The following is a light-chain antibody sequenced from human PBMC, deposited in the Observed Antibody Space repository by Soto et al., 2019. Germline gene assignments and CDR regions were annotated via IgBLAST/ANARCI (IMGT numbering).Light chain of an antibody. J-gene: IGLJ2*01. CDR3: GTWDSSLSAVV. V-gene: IGLV1-51*01. CDR1: SSNIGNHY. Sequence: QSVLTQPPSMSAAPGQTVPISCSGGSSNIGNHYVSWYQQVPGTAPKLLIYDNDKRPSGIPDRFSGSKSGTSATLAITGLQTGDEGDYYCGTWDSSLSAVVFGGGTKLTVL. CDR2: DND.